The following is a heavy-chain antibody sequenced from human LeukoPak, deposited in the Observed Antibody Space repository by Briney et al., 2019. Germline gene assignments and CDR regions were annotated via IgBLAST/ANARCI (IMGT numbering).Heavy chain of an antibody. CDR3: ARERGVGVAKEKKQPNEYYFDY. Sequence: ASVKVSCKASGGTFNSYAMSWVRQAPGQGGEWMGGIIPIFGTANYAQKFQGRVKNTTDESTSTAYMEVRRLRYEDTAVYYCARERGVGVAKEKKQPNEYYFDYWGQGTLVTVSS. CDR1: GGTFNSYA. J-gene: IGHJ4*02. CDR2: IIPIFGTA. V-gene: IGHV1-69*05. D-gene: IGHD3-3*01.